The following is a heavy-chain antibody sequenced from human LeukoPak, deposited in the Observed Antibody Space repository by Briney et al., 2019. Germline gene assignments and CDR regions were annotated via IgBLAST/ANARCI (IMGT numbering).Heavy chain of an antibody. CDR3: ARGGYSWHYYYGMDV. J-gene: IGHJ6*02. D-gene: IGHD2-15*01. CDR2: INPSGGST. Sequence: ASVKVSCKASGYTFTSYYMHWVRQAPGQGLEWMGIINPSGGSTSYAQKFQGRVTMTRDTSTSTVYMELSSQRSEDTAVYYCARGGYSWHYYYGMDVWGQGTTVTVSS. CDR1: GYTFTSYY. V-gene: IGHV1-46*01.